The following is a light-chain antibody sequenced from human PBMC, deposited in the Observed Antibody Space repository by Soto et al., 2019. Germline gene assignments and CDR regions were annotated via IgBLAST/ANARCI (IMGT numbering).Light chain of an antibody. J-gene: IGKJ1*01. V-gene: IGKV3-20*01. CDR1: QSVSSSY. Sequence: EIVLTQSPGTLSLSPGERATLSCRASQSVSSSYLAWYQQKPGQAPRLLIYGASSRAAGFPDRFSGSGSETEFTLTISSLQSEDFAVYYCQQYNNWPPRTFGQGTKVDI. CDR2: GAS. CDR3: QQYNNWPPRT.